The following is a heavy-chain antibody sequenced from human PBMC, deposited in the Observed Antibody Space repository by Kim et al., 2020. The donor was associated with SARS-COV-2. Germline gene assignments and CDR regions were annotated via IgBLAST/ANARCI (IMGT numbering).Heavy chain of an antibody. CDR2: ISIGHDDT. V-gene: IGHV1-3*04. CDR1: GYTFINYV. Sequence: ASVKVSCKASGYTFINYVMHWVRQAPGQRLEWMGLISIGHDDTKYSQKFRGRVTITRDTTASTAYMELSSLRSEDTAVYYCAKGSGWALDYWGQGTLVTV. J-gene: IGHJ4*02. CDR3: AKGSGWALDY. D-gene: IGHD6-19*01.